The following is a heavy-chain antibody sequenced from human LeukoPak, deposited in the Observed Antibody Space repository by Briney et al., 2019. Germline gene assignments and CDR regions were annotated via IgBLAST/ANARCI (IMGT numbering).Heavy chain of an antibody. V-gene: IGHV3-66*01. CDR3: ASGIEVGPIYFDY. CDR2: IYSGGNT. Sequence: GGSLRLSCAASGFTVSSKYMSWARQAPGKGLEWVSVIYSGGNTYYADSVKGRFTISRDNSKNTVNLQMNSLRAEDTAVYYCASGIEVGPIYFDYWGQGTLVTVSS. J-gene: IGHJ4*02. CDR1: GFTVSSKY. D-gene: IGHD6-19*01.